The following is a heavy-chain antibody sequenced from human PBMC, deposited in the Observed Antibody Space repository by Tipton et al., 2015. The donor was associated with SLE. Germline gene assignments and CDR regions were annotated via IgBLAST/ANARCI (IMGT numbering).Heavy chain of an antibody. CDR2: IHYTGST. D-gene: IGHD3-9*01. Sequence: TLSLTCTVSGGSISSHYWSWIRQPPGKGLEWIGSIHYTGSTYYNPSLKSRVTISVDTSKNQFSLRLSSVTAADTAVYYCAREEGAYYDILTGYFDDAFDIWGQGTMVTVSS. CDR1: GGSISSHY. J-gene: IGHJ3*02. V-gene: IGHV4-39*07. CDR3: AREEGAYYDILTGYFDDAFDI.